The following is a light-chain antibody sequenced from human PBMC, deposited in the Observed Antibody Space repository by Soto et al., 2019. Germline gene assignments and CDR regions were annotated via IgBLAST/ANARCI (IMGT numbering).Light chain of an antibody. CDR1: QSVAGN. J-gene: IGKJ4*01. Sequence: EIVMTQSPATLSVSPGETATLSCRASQSVAGNLAWYQQKPGQPPRLLIYGVSTRATGVPARFSGSVSETAFSLIISSLQIEDFALYYCQQSNNWPPLTFGGGTKVEIQ. CDR3: QQSNNWPPLT. CDR2: GVS. V-gene: IGKV3-15*01.